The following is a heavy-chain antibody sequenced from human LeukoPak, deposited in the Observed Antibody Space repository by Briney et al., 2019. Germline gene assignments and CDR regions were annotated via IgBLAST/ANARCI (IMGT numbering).Heavy chain of an antibody. D-gene: IGHD6-19*01. CDR3: AKGIEYSSGWRHDAFDI. J-gene: IGHJ3*02. V-gene: IGHV3-9*01. CDR1: GFTFSSYS. CDR2: ISWNSGSI. Sequence: GGSLRLSCAASGFTFSSYSMNWVRQAPGKGLEWVSGISWNSGSIGYADSVKGRFTISRDNAKNSLYLQMNSLRAEDTALYHCAKGIEYSSGWRHDAFDIWGQGTMVTVSS.